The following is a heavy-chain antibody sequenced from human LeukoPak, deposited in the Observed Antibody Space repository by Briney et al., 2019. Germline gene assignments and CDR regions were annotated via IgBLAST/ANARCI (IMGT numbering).Heavy chain of an antibody. CDR3: AKDHIAAAGTLQH. CDR1: GFTFSSYG. D-gene: IGHD6-13*01. Sequence: GGSLRLSCAASGFTFSSYGMHWVRQAPGKGLEWGAAISYDGSNKYYADSVKGRFTISRDNSKNTLYLQMNSMRAEDTAVYYCAKDHIAAAGTLQHWGQGTLVTVSS. V-gene: IGHV3-30*18. J-gene: IGHJ1*01. CDR2: ISYDGSNK.